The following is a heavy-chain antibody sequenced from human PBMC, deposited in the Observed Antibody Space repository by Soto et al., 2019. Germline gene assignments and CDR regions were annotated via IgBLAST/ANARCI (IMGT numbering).Heavy chain of an antibody. V-gene: IGHV1-8*02. D-gene: IGHD6-13*01. J-gene: IGHJ1*01. CDR2: MNPNSGNT. CDR3: ARWRPSIAAAVFQFFQH. Sequence: ASVKVSCKASGYTFTSYDINWVRQATGQGLEWMGWMNPNSGNTGYAQKFQGRVTMNRNTSISTAYMELRSLRTEDTAVYYCARWRPSIAAAVFQFFQHWGQGTLVTVSS. CDR1: GYTFTSYD.